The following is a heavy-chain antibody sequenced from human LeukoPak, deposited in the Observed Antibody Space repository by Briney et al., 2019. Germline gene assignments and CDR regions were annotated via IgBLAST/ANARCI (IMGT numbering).Heavy chain of an antibody. V-gene: IGHV3-23*01. CDR3: AKDLPGGDYVSGAFDI. J-gene: IGHJ3*02. Sequence: GGSLRLSCAASGFTFSSYAMSWVRQAPGKGLEWVSAISGSGGSTYYADSVEGRFTISRDNSKNTLYLQMNSLRAEDTAVYYCAKDLPGGDYVSGAFDIWGQGTMVTVSS. CDR2: ISGSGGST. CDR1: GFTFSSYA. D-gene: IGHD4-17*01.